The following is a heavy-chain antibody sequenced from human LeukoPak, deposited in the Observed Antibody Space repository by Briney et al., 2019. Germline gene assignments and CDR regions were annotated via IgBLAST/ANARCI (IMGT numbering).Heavy chain of an antibody. Sequence: GGSLRLSCAASGFTFSSYGMHWVRQAPGKGLEWVAVIWYDGSNKYYADSVKGRFTISRDNSKNTLYLQMNSLRAEDTAVYYCAKDGWYCSGRICHYYYYYYMDVWGKGTTVTVSS. D-gene: IGHD2-15*01. CDR3: AKDGWYCSGRICHYYYYYYMDV. CDR1: GFTFSSYG. J-gene: IGHJ6*03. V-gene: IGHV3-33*06. CDR2: IWYDGSNK.